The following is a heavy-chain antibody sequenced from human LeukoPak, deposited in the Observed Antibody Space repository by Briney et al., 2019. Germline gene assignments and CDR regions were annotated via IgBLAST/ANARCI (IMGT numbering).Heavy chain of an antibody. CDR1: GGSISGNY. D-gene: IGHD4-23*01. Sequence: SETLSLTCTVSGGSISGNYWSWIRQPAGKGLEWIGRISSSGNTNYNPSLKSRVTMSVDTSKNHLSLKLTSVTAADTAVYYCAREGVGGQPFRFDYWGQGTLVTVSS. CDR2: ISSSGNT. V-gene: IGHV4-4*07. CDR3: AREGVGGQPFRFDY. J-gene: IGHJ4*02.